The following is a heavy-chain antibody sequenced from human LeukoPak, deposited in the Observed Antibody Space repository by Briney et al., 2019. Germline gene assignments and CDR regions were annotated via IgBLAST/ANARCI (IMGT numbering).Heavy chain of an antibody. V-gene: IGHV3-74*01. CDR3: ASSRSQDWFDP. CDR2: INSDGSST. Sequence: GGSLRLSCAASGFTFSSYWMHWVRQAPGKGLVWVSRINSDGSSTSYADFVKGRSTISRDNAKNTLYLQMNSLRAEDTAVYYCASSRSQDWFDPWGQGTLVTVSS. CDR1: GFTFSSYW. J-gene: IGHJ5*02.